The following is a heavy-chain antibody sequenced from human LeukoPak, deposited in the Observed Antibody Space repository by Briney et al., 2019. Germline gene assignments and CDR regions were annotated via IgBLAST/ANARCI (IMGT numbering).Heavy chain of an antibody. V-gene: IGHV3-7*05. D-gene: IGHD3-9*01. CDR1: GFTFSRDW. CDR3: ARDPDILAGVAFDV. CDR2: INQDARKK. J-gene: IGHJ3*01. Sequence: GGSLRLSCAASGFTFSRDWMSWVRQAPGKGLEWVAKINQDARKKYYVDSVRGRFTISRDNAKNSLYLQMNSLRAEDTAVYYCARDPDILAGVAFDVWGQGTMVIVSS.